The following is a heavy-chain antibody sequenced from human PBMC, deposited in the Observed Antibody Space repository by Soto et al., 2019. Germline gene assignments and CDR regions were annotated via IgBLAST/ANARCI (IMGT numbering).Heavy chain of an antibody. CDR2: IWYYGSNK. J-gene: IGHJ6*02. V-gene: IGHV3-33*01. CDR3: ARESQPRGGNYDSSGYYYRARGMDV. CDR1: GFTFSSYG. Sequence: GGSLRLSCAASGFTFSSYGMHWVRQAPGKGLEWVAVIWYYGSNKYYADSVKGRFTISRDNSKNTLYLQMNSLRADDTAVYYCARESQPRGGNYDSSGYYYRARGMDVWGQGNTVTVSS. D-gene: IGHD3-22*01.